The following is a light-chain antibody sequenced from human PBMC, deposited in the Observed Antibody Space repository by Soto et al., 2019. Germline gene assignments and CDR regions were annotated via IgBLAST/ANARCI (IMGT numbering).Light chain of an antibody. CDR3: SSYTSSSTRV. V-gene: IGLV2-14*03. CDR1: SSDAGAYDY. J-gene: IGLJ1*01. CDR2: EVS. Sequence: QSVLTQPASVSGSPGQSITISCTGTSSDAGAYDYVSWYQQHPDKAPKLMIYEVSNRPSGVSNRFSGSKSVNTATLTISGLQADDEADYYCSSYTSSSTRVFGTGTKVTVL.